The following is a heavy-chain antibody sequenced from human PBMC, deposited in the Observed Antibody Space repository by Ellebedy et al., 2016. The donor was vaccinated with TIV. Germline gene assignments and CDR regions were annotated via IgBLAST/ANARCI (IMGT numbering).Heavy chain of an antibody. V-gene: IGHV3-20*04. CDR1: GFTFDDYG. CDR2: INWNGGST. Sequence: PGGSLRLSCAASGFTFDDYGMSWVRQVPGKGLEWVSGINWNGGSTGYADSVQGRFTVSRDNAKNSLYLQMNSLRDEDTAFYYCARDYSSGWYWNFDYWGQGTLVSVSS. J-gene: IGHJ4*02. CDR3: ARDYSSGWYWNFDY. D-gene: IGHD6-19*01.